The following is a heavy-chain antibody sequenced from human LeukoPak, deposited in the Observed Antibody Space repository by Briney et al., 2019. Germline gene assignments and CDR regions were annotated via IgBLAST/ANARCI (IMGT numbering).Heavy chain of an antibody. J-gene: IGHJ4*02. V-gene: IGHV3-23*01. CDR1: GFTFSSYA. CDR3: AKKVGLVSAPLYYFDL. CDR2: TSGPGGSR. Sequence: GGSLRLSCAASGFTFSSYAMSWVRQAPGKGLEWVSATSGPGGSRDYADSVKGRFTISRDNSKNTLYLQMNSLRAADTAIYYCAKKVGLVSAPLYYFDLWGQGTLVTVSS. D-gene: IGHD6-6*01.